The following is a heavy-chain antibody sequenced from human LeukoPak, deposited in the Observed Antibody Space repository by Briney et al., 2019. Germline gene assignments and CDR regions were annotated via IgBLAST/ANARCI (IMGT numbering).Heavy chain of an antibody. Sequence: GGSLRPSCAASGFTVSSNYMSWVRQAPGKGLEWVSVIYSGGSTYYADSVKGRFTISRDNSKNTLYLQMNRLRAEDTAVYYCARDTMVRGYWGQGTLVTVSS. D-gene: IGHD3-10*01. CDR2: IYSGGST. CDR1: GFTVSSNY. CDR3: ARDTMVRGY. J-gene: IGHJ4*02. V-gene: IGHV3-53*01.